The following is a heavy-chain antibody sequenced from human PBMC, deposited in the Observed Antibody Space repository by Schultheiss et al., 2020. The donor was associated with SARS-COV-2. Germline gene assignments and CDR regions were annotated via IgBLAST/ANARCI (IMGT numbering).Heavy chain of an antibody. CDR1: GFSCSDHY. CDR3: ARDNTYYGPMDV. J-gene: IGHJ6*02. D-gene: IGHD3-10*01. CDR2: ISGSGGTI. V-gene: IGHV3-11*01. Sequence: GGSLRLSCAASGFSCSDHYMTWIRQAPGKGLEWLSFISGSGGTIYYADSLKGRFTISRDNAKNSVYLQMNSLRAEDTAVYYCARDNTYYGPMDVWGQGTTVTVSS.